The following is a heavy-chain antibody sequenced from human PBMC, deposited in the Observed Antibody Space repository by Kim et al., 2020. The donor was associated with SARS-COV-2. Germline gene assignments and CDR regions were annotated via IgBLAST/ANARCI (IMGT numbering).Heavy chain of an antibody. CDR2: ISGSGGST. D-gene: IGHD3-10*01. Sequence: GGSLRLSCAASGFTFSSYAMSWVRQAPGKGLEWVSAISGSGGSTYYADSVKGRFTISRDNSKNTLYLQMNSLRAEDTAVYYCAKDHVSTMVRGGNRLDYFDYWGQGTLVTVSS. CDR1: GFTFSSYA. J-gene: IGHJ4*02. V-gene: IGHV3-23*01. CDR3: AKDHVSTMVRGGNRLDYFDY.